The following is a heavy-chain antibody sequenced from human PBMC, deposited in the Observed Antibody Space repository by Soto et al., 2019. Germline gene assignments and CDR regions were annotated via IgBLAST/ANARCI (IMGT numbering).Heavy chain of an antibody. V-gene: IGHV3-33*01. CDR1: GFIFRNYG. Sequence: QVQLVESGGGVVQPGRSLRLSCAASGFIFRNYGMHWVRQAPGKGLEWVAITWSDGSNKYYADSVKGRFTMSRDNSKNAVFLNMNSLREEDTAVYYCARGIQGYCGCGSCLCYYYGIDLWGQGTPVTVSS. CDR3: ARGIQGYCGCGSCLCYYYGIDL. CDR2: TWSDGSNK. J-gene: IGHJ6*02. D-gene: IGHD2-15*01.